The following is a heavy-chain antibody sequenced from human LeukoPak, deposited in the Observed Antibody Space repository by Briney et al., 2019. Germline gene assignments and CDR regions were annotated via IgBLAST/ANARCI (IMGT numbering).Heavy chain of an antibody. CDR3: ARATPYSSSSDYYYYGMDV. Sequence: AETLSLTCTVSGGSISSYYWSWIRQPPGKGLEWIGYLNYSGSTNYNPSLKSRVTISVDTSKNQFSLKLSSVTAADTAVYYCARATPYSSSSDYYYYGMDVWGQGTTVTV. CDR2: LNYSGST. CDR1: GGSISSYY. V-gene: IGHV4-59*08. D-gene: IGHD6-6*01. J-gene: IGHJ6*02.